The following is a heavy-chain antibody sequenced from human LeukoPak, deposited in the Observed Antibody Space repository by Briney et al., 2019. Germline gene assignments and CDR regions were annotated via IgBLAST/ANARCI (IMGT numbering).Heavy chain of an antibody. CDR3: ARGRVSSSTWYSTYYYYFYVDV. CDR1: GGSISSYY. V-gene: IGHV4-4*07. Sequence: SETLSLTCTVSGGSISSYYWSWIRQPAGKGLEWVGRIYTSGSTNYNPSLKSRVTMSVDTSKNQFSLKLSSVTAADTAVYFCARGRVSSSTWYSTYYYYFYVDVWGKGTTVTVSS. CDR2: IYTSGST. J-gene: IGHJ6*03. D-gene: IGHD1-1*01.